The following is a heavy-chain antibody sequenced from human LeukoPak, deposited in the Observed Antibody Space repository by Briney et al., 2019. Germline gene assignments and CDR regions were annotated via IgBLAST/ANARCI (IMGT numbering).Heavy chain of an antibody. CDR1: GYTFTGYY. Sequence: ASVKVSCKASGYTFTGYYMHWVRQAPGQGFEWMGWINPNSGGTNYAQKFQGRVTMTRDTSISTAYMELSRLRSDDTAAYYCARDHTLATAMVPGGYWGQGTLVTVSS. V-gene: IGHV1-2*02. CDR3: ARDHTLATAMVPGGY. J-gene: IGHJ4*02. D-gene: IGHD5-18*01. CDR2: INPNSGGT.